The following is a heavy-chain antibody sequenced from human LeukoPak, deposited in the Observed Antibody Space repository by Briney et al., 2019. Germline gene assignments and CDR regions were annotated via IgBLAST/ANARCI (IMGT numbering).Heavy chain of an antibody. V-gene: IGHV3-23*01. CDR1: GFTFSDYY. CDR3: ARAQSGTAYFDY. Sequence: PGGSLRLSCAASGFTFSDYYMSWIRQAPGKGLEWVSAISGSGGSTYYADSVKGRFTISRDNSKNTLYLQMNSLRAEDTAVYYCARAQSGTAYFDYWGQGTLVTVSS. CDR2: ISGSGGST. J-gene: IGHJ4*02. D-gene: IGHD4-11*01.